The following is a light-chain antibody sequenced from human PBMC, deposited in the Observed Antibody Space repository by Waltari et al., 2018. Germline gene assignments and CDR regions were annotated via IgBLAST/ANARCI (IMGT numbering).Light chain of an antibody. J-gene: IGKJ5*01. CDR1: QAIDTR. CDR3: QQDSSFFLT. Sequence: IQITQSPSSVSSSGGDRVTLSCRASQAIDTRVAWYQVKPGKAPKLLIYATSSLHSGVPSRFSGSGSGTDFTLTIASLQPEDFATYYCQQDSSFFLTFGQGTRLEIK. CDR2: ATS. V-gene: IGKV1-12*01.